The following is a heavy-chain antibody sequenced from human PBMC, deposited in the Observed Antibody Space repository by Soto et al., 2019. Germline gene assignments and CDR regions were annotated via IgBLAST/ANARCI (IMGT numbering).Heavy chain of an antibody. CDR2: ISYDGTTK. V-gene: IGHV3-30*18. Sequence: PGGSLRLSCAASGFTFKKYGMQWVRQAPGKGLEWVAVISYDGTTKYHADSVKGRFTISRDNAKNTLFLQMDSLRAEDTAVYYCAKGGLWGAYYFDYWGQGIPVTVSS. D-gene: IGHD3-16*01. CDR3: AKGGLWGAYYFDY. CDR1: GFTFKKYG. J-gene: IGHJ4*02.